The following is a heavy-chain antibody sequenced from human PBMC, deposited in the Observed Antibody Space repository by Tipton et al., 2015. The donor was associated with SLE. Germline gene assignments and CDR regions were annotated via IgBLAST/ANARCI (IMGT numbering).Heavy chain of an antibody. J-gene: IGHJ5*02. V-gene: IGHV4-38-2*01. Sequence: TLSLTCAVSDYSISSDYSWGCIRQPPGKGLEWIGTIYHSGSTYYNPSLKSRVTISLDTSKNQFSLKLSSVTAADTAVYYCAREGAAGGGNWFDPWGQGTLVNVAS. CDR2: IYHSGST. CDR3: AREGAAGGGNWFDP. CDR1: DYSISSDYS. D-gene: IGHD2-15*01.